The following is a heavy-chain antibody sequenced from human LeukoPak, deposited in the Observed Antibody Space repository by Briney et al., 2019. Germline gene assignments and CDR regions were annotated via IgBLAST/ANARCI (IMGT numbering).Heavy chain of an antibody. CDR3: ARDNSSGFPFDAFDI. D-gene: IGHD6-19*01. CDR1: GGSISSYY. J-gene: IGHJ3*02. V-gene: IGHV4-59*12. Sequence: PSETLSLTCTVSGGSISSYYWSWIRQPPGKGLEWIGEIYHSGSTNYNPSLKSRVTISVDKSKNQFSLKLSSVTAADTAVYYCARDNSSGFPFDAFDIWGQGTMVTVSS. CDR2: IYHSGST.